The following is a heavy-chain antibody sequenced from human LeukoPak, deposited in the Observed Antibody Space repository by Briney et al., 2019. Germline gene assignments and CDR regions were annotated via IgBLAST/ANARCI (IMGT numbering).Heavy chain of an antibody. Sequence: GGSLRLSCAASGFTFSSYAMSWVCQAPGKGLEWVSAISGSGGSTYYADSVKGRFTISRDNSKNTLYLQMNSLRAEDTAVYYCAKDRGTTKYYDILTGSLNWGQGTLVTVSS. CDR2: ISGSGGST. CDR1: GFTFSSYA. CDR3: AKDRGTTKYYDILTGSLN. V-gene: IGHV3-23*01. J-gene: IGHJ4*02. D-gene: IGHD3-9*01.